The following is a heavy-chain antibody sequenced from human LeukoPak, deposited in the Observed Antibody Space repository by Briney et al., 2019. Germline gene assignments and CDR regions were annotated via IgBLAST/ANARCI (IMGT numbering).Heavy chain of an antibody. J-gene: IGHJ4*02. CDR1: GFTFDDYA. CDR2: ISWNSGSI. CDR3: AKGYQLLSTPTFDY. Sequence: GRSLRLSCAASGFTFDDYAMHWVRHAPGKGLEWVSGISWNSGSIGYADSVKGRVTISRDNAKNSLYLQMNSLRAEDMALYYCAKGYQLLSTPTFDYWGQGTLVTVSS. V-gene: IGHV3-9*03. D-gene: IGHD2-2*01.